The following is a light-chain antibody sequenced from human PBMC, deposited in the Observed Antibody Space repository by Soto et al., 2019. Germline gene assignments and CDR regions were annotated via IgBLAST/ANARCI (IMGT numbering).Light chain of an antibody. CDR1: QSISSY. V-gene: IGKV3-11*01. CDR2: DAS. CDR3: QHRTNWRYT. J-gene: IGKJ2*01. Sequence: EIVLTQSPATLSLSPGERATLSCRASQSISSYLAWYQQKPGQAPRLLIYDASDRATGIPARFSGSGSGTDFTLTISSLEPEDFAVYYYQHRTNWRYTFGQGTKLEIK.